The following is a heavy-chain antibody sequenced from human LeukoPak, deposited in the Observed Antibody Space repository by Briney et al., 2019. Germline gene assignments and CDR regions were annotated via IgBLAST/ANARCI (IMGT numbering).Heavy chain of an antibody. CDR3: ARGAAATY. Sequence: SETLSLTCTVSGGSISNYYWSWIRQPPGKGLEWIGYIYYSRSTNYNPSLKSRVTISVDTSKNQFSLKLSSVTAADTAVYYCARGAAATYWGQGTLVTVSS. D-gene: IGHD6-13*01. J-gene: IGHJ4*02. CDR2: IYYSRST. CDR1: GGSISNYY. V-gene: IGHV4-59*01.